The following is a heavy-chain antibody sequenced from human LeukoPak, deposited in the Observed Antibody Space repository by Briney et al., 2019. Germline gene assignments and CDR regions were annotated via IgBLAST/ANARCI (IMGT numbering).Heavy chain of an antibody. CDR2: IYYSGST. J-gene: IGHJ4*02. CDR1: GGSISTSSSY. Sequence: SETLSLTCTGFGGSISTSSSYWGWIRQPPGKGLEWIGSIYYSGSTYYNPSLKSRVTISVDTSKNQFSLKLSSVTAADTAVYYCARQPQRGDFDYWGQGTLVTVSS. CDR3: ARQPQRGDFDY. V-gene: IGHV4-39*01.